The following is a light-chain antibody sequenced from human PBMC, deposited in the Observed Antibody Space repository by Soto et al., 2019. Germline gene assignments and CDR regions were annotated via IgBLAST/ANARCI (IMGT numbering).Light chain of an antibody. CDR1: QSVSSSY. CDR2: GAS. Sequence: EIVLTQSPGTLSLSPGERATLSCRASQSVSSSYLAWYQQKPGQAPRLLIYGASSRATAIPDKFSGSGSGTDFTRPVSRLEPEDFAVYYCQQYGSSPLTFGQGNKLEIK. V-gene: IGKV3-20*01. CDR3: QQYGSSPLT. J-gene: IGKJ2*01.